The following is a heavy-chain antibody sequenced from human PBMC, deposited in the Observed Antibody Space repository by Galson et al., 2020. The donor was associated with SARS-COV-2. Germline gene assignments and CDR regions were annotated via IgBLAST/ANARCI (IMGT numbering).Heavy chain of an antibody. CDR1: GGSISSSSYY. J-gene: IGHJ3*02. V-gene: IGHV4-39*07. CDR3: ASDWDGNHDSVDI. CDR2: IHYSGST. D-gene: IGHD1-26*01. Sequence: SQTLSLPCTVSGGSISSSSYYWGWIRQPPGKGLEWIGSIHYSGSTYSNPSLKSRVTISVDTYKNQFSLKLSYVTAAGTAVYYCASDWDGNHDSVDIWGRWTMVTVSS.